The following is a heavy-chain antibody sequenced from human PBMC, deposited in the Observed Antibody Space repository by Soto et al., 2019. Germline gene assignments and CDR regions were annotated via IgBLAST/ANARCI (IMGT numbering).Heavy chain of an antibody. CDR2: ISYDGSNK. CDR1: GFTFSNYA. V-gene: IGHV3-30-3*01. D-gene: IGHD6-19*01. Sequence: QVQLVESGGGVVQPGRSLRLSCAASGFTFSNYAIHWVRQAPGKGLEWVAAISYDGSNKYYADSVKGRFTISRDNSKSTLYLQVNSLRADDTAVYYRARGTSSGWYDFDYWGQGTLVTVSS. J-gene: IGHJ4*02. CDR3: ARGTSSGWYDFDY.